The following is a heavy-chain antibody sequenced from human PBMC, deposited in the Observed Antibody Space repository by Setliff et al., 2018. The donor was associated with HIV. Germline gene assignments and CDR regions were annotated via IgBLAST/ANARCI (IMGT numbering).Heavy chain of an antibody. Sequence: GGSLRLSCAASGFTFSSYWMHWVRQAPGKGLVWVSSISSTRSHIYYADSVKGRFTISRDNAKDSLYLQMNSLRAEDTALYYCARVFPDAFDVWGQGTMVTVSS. CDR3: ARVFPDAFDV. J-gene: IGHJ3*01. D-gene: IGHD2-21*01. CDR1: GFTFSSYW. CDR2: ISSTRSHI. V-gene: IGHV3-21*01.